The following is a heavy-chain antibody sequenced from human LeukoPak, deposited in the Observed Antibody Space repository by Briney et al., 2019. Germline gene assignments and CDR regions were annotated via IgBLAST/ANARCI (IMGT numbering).Heavy chain of an antibody. V-gene: IGHV3-21*01. Sequence: KTGGSLRLSCAASGFTFSSYSMNWVRQAPGKGLEWFSSISSSSSYIYYADSVKGRFTISRDNAKNSLYLQMNSLRAEDTAVYYCARVGVVAATDWGQGTLVTVSS. CDR1: GFTFSSYS. D-gene: IGHD2-15*01. CDR2: ISSSSSYI. CDR3: ARVGVVAATD. J-gene: IGHJ4*02.